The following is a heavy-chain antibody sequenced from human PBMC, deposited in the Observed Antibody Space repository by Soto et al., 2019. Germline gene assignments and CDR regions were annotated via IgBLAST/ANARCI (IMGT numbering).Heavy chain of an antibody. CDR2: IYYSGST. CDR1: GGSISSYY. D-gene: IGHD6-13*01. J-gene: IGHJ4*02. Sequence: LSLTCTVSGGSISSYYWSWIRQPPGKGLEWIGYIYYSGSTNYNPSLKSRVTISVDTSKNQFSLKLSSVTAADTAVYYCASSNRYSSSWGYYFDYWGQGTLVTVSS. V-gene: IGHV4-59*01. CDR3: ASSNRYSSSWGYYFDY.